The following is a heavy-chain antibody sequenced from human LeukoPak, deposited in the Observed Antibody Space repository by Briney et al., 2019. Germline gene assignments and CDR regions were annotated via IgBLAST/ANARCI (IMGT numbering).Heavy chain of an antibody. V-gene: IGHV1-69*05. D-gene: IGHD3-10*01. CDR3: AKDRGGTGDFDY. Sequence: ASVKVSCKASGGTCSSYAISWVRQAPGQGLEWMGGIIPIFGTANYAQKFQGRVTITRDPSATTAYMELSSLRSEDMAVYYCAKDRGGTGDFDYWGQGTLVTVSS. CDR1: GGTCSSYA. J-gene: IGHJ4*02. CDR2: IIPIFGTA.